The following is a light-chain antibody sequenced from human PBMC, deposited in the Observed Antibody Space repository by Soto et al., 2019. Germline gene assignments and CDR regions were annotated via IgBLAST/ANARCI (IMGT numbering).Light chain of an antibody. CDR1: SSNLGSNA. Sequence: QSVLTQPPSASGTPGQRVTISCSGRSSNLGSNAVNWYQQLPGTAPKLLIYTFAQRPSGVPDRFSGSKSGTSASLAISGLQFEDEADYYCASWDVSLNAWVFGGGTKLTVL. CDR3: ASWDVSLNAWV. J-gene: IGLJ3*02. V-gene: IGLV1-44*01. CDR2: TFA.